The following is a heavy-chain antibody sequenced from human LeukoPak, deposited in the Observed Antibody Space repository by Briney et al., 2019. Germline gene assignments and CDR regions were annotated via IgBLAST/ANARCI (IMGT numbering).Heavy chain of an antibody. CDR3: AREDYYYDSSGAFDI. CDR1: GGSISSSSYY. V-gene: IGHV4-39*07. D-gene: IGHD3-22*01. J-gene: IGHJ3*02. CDR2: FYYSGST. Sequence: SETLSLTCTVSGGSISSSSYYWGWIRQPPGKGLEWIGSFYYSGSTYYNPSLKSRVTMSVDTSKNQFSLKLSSVTAADTAVYYCAREDYYYDSSGAFDIWGQGTMVTVSS.